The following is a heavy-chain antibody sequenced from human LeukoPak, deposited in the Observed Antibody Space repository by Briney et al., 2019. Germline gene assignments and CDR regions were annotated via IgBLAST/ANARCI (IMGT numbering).Heavy chain of an antibody. J-gene: IGHJ3*02. Sequence: ASVKVSCKASGYTFTSYAMHWVRQALGQRLEWMGWINAGNGNTKYSQKFQGRVTITRDTSASTAYMELSSLRSEDTAVYYCASSPGEAVAVSAVAFDIWGQGTMVTVSS. D-gene: IGHD6-19*01. CDR2: INAGNGNT. CDR1: GYTFTSYA. V-gene: IGHV1-3*01. CDR3: ASSPGEAVAVSAVAFDI.